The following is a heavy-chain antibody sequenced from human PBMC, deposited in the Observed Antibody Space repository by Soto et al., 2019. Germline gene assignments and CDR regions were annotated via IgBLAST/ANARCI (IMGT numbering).Heavy chain of an antibody. D-gene: IGHD2-15*01. CDR3: VRGYCTTSPCSGDFQF. CDR1: GYRLTTDF. CDR2: IHPSGDT. V-gene: IGHV1-46*01. Sequence: ALVNRHWKTAGYRLTTDFIRWGRQDHGQGLEWMGMIHPSGDTGYAQECRGRVTMTMDTSATAAYMELRNLTSEDTAVYFSVRGYCTTSPCSGDFQFWGQGTLVTVSS. J-gene: IGHJ1*01.